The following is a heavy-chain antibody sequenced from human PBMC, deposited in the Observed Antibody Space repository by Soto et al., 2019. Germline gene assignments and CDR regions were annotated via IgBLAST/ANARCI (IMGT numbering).Heavy chain of an antibody. CDR2: IKSKTDGGTT. Sequence: EVQLVESGGGLVKPGGSLRLSCAASGFTFSNAWMSWVRQAPGKGLEWVGRIKSKTDGGTTDDAAHVKGRFTISRDDSKNTLYLQMNSLKTEDAAVYYCTTFTFGGVIEWGQGTLVTVSS. D-gene: IGHD3-16*02. J-gene: IGHJ4*02. V-gene: IGHV3-15*01. CDR1: GFTFSNAW. CDR3: TTFTFGGVIE.